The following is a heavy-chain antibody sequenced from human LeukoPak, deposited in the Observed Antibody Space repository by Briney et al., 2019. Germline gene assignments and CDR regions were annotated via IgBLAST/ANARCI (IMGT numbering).Heavy chain of an antibody. CDR3: ARIYDFWSGYADEDDY. CDR2: ISSSSSYI. J-gene: IGHJ4*02. D-gene: IGHD3-3*01. CDR1: GFTFSSYW. V-gene: IGHV3-21*01. Sequence: GGSLRLSCAASGFTFSSYWMSWVRQAPGKGLEWVSSISSSSSYIYYADSVKGRFTISRDNAKNSLYLQMNSLRAEDTAVYYCARIYDFWSGYADEDDYWGQGTLVTVSS.